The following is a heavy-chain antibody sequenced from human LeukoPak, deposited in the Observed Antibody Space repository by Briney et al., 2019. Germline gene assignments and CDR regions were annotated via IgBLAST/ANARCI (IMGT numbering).Heavy chain of an antibody. J-gene: IGHJ3*02. CDR2: IYYSGST. Sequence: SETLSLTCTVSGGSISSGGYYWSWIRQHPGKGLEWIGYIYYSGSTYYNPPIKSRVTISVDTSKNQFSLKLSSVTAADTAVYYCASIAAAGNGAFDIWGQGTMVTVSS. V-gene: IGHV4-31*03. CDR1: GGSISSGGYY. D-gene: IGHD6-13*01. CDR3: ASIAAAGNGAFDI.